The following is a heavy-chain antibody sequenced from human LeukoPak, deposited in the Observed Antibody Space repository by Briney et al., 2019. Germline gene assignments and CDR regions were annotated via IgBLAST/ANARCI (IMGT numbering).Heavy chain of an antibody. J-gene: IGHJ4*02. CDR2: ITGNSATI. D-gene: IGHD4-17*01. CDR3: AKDVRTEYYFDY. V-gene: IGHV3-48*01. CDR1: GFTLSTYV. Sequence: PGGSLRLSCAASGFTLSTYVMNWVRQAPGKGLEWISYITGNSATIYYADSVRGRFTISRDNSKNTLYLQMNSLRAEDTAVYYCAKDVRTEYYFDYWGQGTLVTVSS.